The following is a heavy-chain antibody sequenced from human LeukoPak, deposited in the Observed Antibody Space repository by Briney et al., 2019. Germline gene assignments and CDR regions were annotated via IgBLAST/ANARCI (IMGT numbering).Heavy chain of an antibody. Sequence: PSETLSLTCSVSGGSIRSYFWSWIRQPAGKGLEWIGEIYHSGSTNYNPSLKSRVTISVDRSKNQFFLKLSSVTAADTAIYYCASARWDYWGQGTMVTVSS. CDR3: ASARWDY. J-gene: IGHJ4*02. V-gene: IGHV4-59*12. CDR2: IYHSGST. CDR1: GGSIRSYF.